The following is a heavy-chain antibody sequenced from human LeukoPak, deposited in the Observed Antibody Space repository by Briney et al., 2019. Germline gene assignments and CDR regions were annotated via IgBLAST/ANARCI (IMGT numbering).Heavy chain of an antibody. D-gene: IGHD6-13*01. CDR3: ARDSLAAADKKSY. Sequence: SETLSLTCTVSGGSISSYYWSWIRQPPGKGLEWIGSIYYSGSTYYNPSLKSRVTISVDTSKNQFSLKLSSVTAADTAVYYCARDSLAAADKKSYWGQGTLVTVSS. J-gene: IGHJ4*02. CDR2: IYYSGST. V-gene: IGHV4-59*12. CDR1: GGSISSYY.